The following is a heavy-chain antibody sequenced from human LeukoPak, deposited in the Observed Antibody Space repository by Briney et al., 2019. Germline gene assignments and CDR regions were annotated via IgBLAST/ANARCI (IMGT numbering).Heavy chain of an antibody. D-gene: IGHD3-9*01. CDR1: GGTFSSYA. CDR2: IIPIFGTA. Sequence: ASVKVSCKASGGTFSSYAISWVRQAPGQGLEWMGGIIPIFGTANYAQKFQGRVTITADKSTSTAYMELSSLRSEDTAVYYCARRYYDILTGYVGNWFDPWGQGTLVTVSS. V-gene: IGHV1-69*06. CDR3: ARRYYDILTGYVGNWFDP. J-gene: IGHJ5*02.